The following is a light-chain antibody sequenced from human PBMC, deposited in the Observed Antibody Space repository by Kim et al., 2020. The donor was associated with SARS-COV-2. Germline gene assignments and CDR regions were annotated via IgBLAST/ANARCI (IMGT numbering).Light chain of an antibody. CDR1: QSIFYNPNNKND. CDR2: WAS. CDR3: QQYYSSPRT. Sequence: RATINCKSSQSIFYNPNNKNDLAWYQQKPGQPPKLLIYWASTRESGVPDRFSGSGSGTDFTLTISSLQAEDVAVYYCQQYYSSPRTFGQGTKLEI. J-gene: IGKJ2*01. V-gene: IGKV4-1*01.